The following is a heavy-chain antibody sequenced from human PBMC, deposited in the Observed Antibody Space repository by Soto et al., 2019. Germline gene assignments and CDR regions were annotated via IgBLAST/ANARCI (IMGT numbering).Heavy chain of an antibody. CDR1: GYTFSSYS. J-gene: IGHJ4*02. D-gene: IGHD2-8*01. V-gene: IGHV1-18*01. CDR3: ARDNGYYDF. Sequence: QIQMVQSGAEVKQPGASVKISCKTSGYTFSSYSINWVRQAPGQGLEWMARISTTSGNTRYAEKVQGRVTVTPDKSARTAFMEMWGLTSDDTALYFCARDNGYYDFWGQGTLVTVSS. CDR2: ISTTSGNT.